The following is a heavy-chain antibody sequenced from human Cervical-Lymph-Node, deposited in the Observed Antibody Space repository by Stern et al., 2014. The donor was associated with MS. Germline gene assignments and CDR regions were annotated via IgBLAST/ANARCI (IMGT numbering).Heavy chain of an antibody. V-gene: IGHV4-39*01. Sequence: QVQLQESGPGLVKPSETLSLTCAVSGDSISSYTHYWAWIRQPPGKGLEWRGSVYYIGPPYSTPSLKIPVPISVDTPKNHFSLGLTSVTAADTAVYYCAKHACTGAACPFDLWGQGTLVTVSS. D-gene: IGHD2-8*02. CDR3: AKHACTGAACPFDL. CDR2: VYYIGPP. CDR1: GDSISSYTHY. J-gene: IGHJ4*02.